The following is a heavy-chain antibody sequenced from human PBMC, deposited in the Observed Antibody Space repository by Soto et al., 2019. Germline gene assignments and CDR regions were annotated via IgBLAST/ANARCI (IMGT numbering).Heavy chain of an antibody. V-gene: IGHV3-13*01. J-gene: IGHJ5*02. Sequence: GGSLRLSCAASGVHFSSYDMHWVRQATGKGLEWVSAIGTAGDTYYPGSVKGRFTISRENAKNSLYLQMNSLRAGDTAVYYCARGPVKGSWFDPWGQGTLVTVSS. CDR3: ARGPVKGSWFDP. CDR2: IGTAGDT. CDR1: GVHFSSYD.